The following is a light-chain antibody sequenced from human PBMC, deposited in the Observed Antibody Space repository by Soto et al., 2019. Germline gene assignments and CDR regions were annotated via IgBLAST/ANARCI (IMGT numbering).Light chain of an antibody. CDR1: QSISSW. Sequence: DIQMTQSPSTLSASVGDRVTITCRASQSISSWLAWYQQKPGKAPKLLIYGASGLESGVPSRFSGSGSRTEFTLTISSLQPDDFATYYCQQYNSYSPYTFGQGTKLEIK. CDR3: QQYNSYSPYT. J-gene: IGKJ2*01. V-gene: IGKV1-5*01. CDR2: GAS.